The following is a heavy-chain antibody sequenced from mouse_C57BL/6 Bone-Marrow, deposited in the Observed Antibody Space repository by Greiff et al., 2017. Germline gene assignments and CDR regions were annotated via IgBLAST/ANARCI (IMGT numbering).Heavy chain of an antibody. CDR2: INPNYGTT. CDR3: ARYSNYGGYAMDY. Sequence: VQLQQSGPELVKPGASVKISCKASVSSLTDSNMNWVKQTNGKSLEWIGVINPNYGTTSYNQKFKGKATLTVDQSSSTAYMQLNSLTSEDTAVYYCARYSNYGGYAMDYWGQGTSVTVSS. D-gene: IGHD2-5*01. J-gene: IGHJ4*01. CDR1: VSSLTDSN. V-gene: IGHV1-39*01.